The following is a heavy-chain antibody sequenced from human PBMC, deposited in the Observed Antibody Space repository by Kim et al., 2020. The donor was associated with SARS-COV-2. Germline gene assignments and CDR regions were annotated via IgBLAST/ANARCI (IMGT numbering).Heavy chain of an antibody. V-gene: IGHV4-34*01. CDR1: GGSFSGYY. CDR2: INHSGST. J-gene: IGHJ4*02. CDR3: ARVRKGATTRYYFDY. D-gene: IGHD1-26*01. Sequence: SETLSLTCAVYGGSFSGYYWSWIRQPPGKGLEWIGEINHSGSTNYNPSLKSRVTISVDTSKNQFSLKLSSVTAADTAVYYCARVRKGATTRYYFDYWGQGTLVTVSS.